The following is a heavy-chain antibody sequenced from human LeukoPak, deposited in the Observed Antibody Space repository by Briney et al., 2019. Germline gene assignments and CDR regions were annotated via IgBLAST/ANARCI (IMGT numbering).Heavy chain of an antibody. CDR1: GFTFSSYW. CDR2: IDNDGSST. D-gene: IGHD5-24*01. CDR3: VRVRRDGSPGAFDI. J-gene: IGHJ3*02. Sequence: GGSLRLSCAASGFTFSSYWMHWVRQVPGKGLVWVSRIDNDGSSTSYADSVKGRFTISRDNAKNTLYLQMNSLGAEDTAVYYCVRVRRDGSPGAFDIWGQGTMVTVSS. V-gene: IGHV3-74*01.